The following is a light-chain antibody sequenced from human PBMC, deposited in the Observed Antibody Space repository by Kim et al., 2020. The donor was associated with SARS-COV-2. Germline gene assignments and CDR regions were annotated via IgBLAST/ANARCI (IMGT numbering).Light chain of an antibody. J-gene: IGKJ2*01. CDR3: HQYYTVPYT. Sequence: RSTINCNSSQTVLYGSIHKNYLAWYQQKPGQPPKLLIFFASTRASGVPDRFRGAGSGTDFTLTISRLQAEDVALYYCHQYYTVPYTFGQGTKLEI. CDR2: FAS. V-gene: IGKV4-1*01. CDR1: QTVLYGSIHKNY.